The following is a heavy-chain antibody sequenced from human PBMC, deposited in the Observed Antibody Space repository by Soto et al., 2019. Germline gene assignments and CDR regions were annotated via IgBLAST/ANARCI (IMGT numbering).Heavy chain of an antibody. J-gene: IGHJ5*02. CDR1: GFIFSNYN. Sequence: PGGSLRLSCAASGFIFSNYNMNWVRQAPGKGLEWVSFMSSSRSYIYYADSVKGRFTISRDNAKNSLYLQMNSLRAEDTAMYYCARSTITIFGVVPAPNWLDPWGQGTLVTVSS. CDR3: ARSTITIFGVVPAPNWLDP. V-gene: IGHV3-21*01. CDR2: MSSSRSYI. D-gene: IGHD3-3*01.